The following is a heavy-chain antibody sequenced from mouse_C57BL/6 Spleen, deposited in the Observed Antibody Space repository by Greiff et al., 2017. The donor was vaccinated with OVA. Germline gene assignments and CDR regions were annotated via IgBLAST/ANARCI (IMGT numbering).Heavy chain of an antibody. CDR1: GYTFTDYY. V-gene: IGHV1-26*01. CDR2: INPNNGGT. CDR3: AKGRYGNYDAMDY. Sequence: EVQLQQSGPELVKPGASVKISCKASGYTFTDYYMNWVKQSHGKSLEWIGDINPNNGGTSYNQKFKGKATLTVDKSSSTAYMELRSLTSEDSAVYYCAKGRYGNYDAMDYWGQGTSVTVSS. D-gene: IGHD2-10*02. J-gene: IGHJ4*01.